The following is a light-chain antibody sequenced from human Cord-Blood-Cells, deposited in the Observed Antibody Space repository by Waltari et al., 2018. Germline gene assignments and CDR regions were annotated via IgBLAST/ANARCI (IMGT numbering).Light chain of an antibody. Sequence: EIVLTQSPGTLSSSPGEGATLSCRASQSVSSSYLAWYQQKPGQAPRLLIYGASSRATGIPDRFSGSGSGTDFTLTISRLQPEDVAVYYCQQYGSSLYTFGQGTKLEIK. J-gene: IGKJ2*01. V-gene: IGKV3-20*01. CDR3: QQYGSSLYT. CDR1: QSVSSSY. CDR2: GAS.